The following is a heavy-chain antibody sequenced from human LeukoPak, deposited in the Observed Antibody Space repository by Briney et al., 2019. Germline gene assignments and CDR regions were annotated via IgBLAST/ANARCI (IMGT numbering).Heavy chain of an antibody. CDR3: ARSLVVGATYPYH. CDR1: GFTFSSYA. J-gene: IGHJ5*02. CDR2: ISYDGSNK. Sequence: GRSLRLSCAASGFTFSSYAMHWVRQAPGKGLEWVAVISYDGSNKYYADSVKGRFTISRDNAKNSLYLQLNSLRAEDTAVYYCARSLVVGATYPYHWGQGTLVTVSS. D-gene: IGHD1-26*01. V-gene: IGHV3-30*04.